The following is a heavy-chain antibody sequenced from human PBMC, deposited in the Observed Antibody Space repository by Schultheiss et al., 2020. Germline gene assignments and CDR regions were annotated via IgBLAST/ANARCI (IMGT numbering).Heavy chain of an antibody. CDR1: GFTFSSYA. V-gene: IGHV3-15*01. CDR2: IKSKTDGGTT. D-gene: IGHD3-10*01. J-gene: IGHJ4*02. Sequence: GGSLRLSCAASGFTFSSYAMSWVRQAPGKGLEWVGRIKSKTDGGTTDYAAPVKGRFTISRDDSKNTLYLQMNSLKTEDTAVYYCTTTITMVRGVIITSHWGQGTLVTVSS. CDR3: TTTITMVRGVIITSH.